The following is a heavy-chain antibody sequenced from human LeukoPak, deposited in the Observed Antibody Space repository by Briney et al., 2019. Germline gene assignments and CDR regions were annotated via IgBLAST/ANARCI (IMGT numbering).Heavy chain of an antibody. CDR1: GGTFTSYA. J-gene: IGHJ6*03. V-gene: IGHV1-69*05. CDR2: IIPLFGTA. Sequence: SVKVSCKASGGTFTSYAISWVRQAPGQGLEWMGGIIPLFGTANYAQKFQGRVTITTDESTSTAYMELSRLRSEDTAIFYCAAGFYDFWSETDYYYYMDVWGKGTTVTVSS. D-gene: IGHD3-3*01. CDR3: AAGFYDFWSETDYYYYMDV.